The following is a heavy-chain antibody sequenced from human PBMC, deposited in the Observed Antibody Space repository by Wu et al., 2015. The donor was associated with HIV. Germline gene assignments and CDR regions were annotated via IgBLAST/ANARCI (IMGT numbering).Heavy chain of an antibody. D-gene: IGHD2-21*01. Sequence: QVQLAQSGAEVKKPGSSVRVSCKASGGTFSSYSFNWVRQAPRQGLEWMGRIIPISGTTDYAQKFQGRITITADESTRTTYMELSSLRYEDTAVYFCARELLWGEDFWGQGTLVTVSS. CDR3: ARELLWGEDF. CDR1: GGTFSSYS. J-gene: IGHJ4*02. V-gene: IGHV1-69*15. CDR2: IIPISGTT.